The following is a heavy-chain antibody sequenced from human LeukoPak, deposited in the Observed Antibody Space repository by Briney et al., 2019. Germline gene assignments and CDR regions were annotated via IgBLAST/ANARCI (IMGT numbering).Heavy chain of an antibody. Sequence: GGSLRLSCAASGFTVSSNYMSWVRQAPGKGLEWVSVIYSGGSTYYADSVKGRFTISRHNSKNTLYLQMNSLRAEDTAVYYCAKGESGSYFIGAFDIWGQGTMVTVSS. D-gene: IGHD1-26*01. CDR2: IYSGGST. V-gene: IGHV3-53*01. CDR1: GFTVSSNY. CDR3: AKGESGSYFIGAFDI. J-gene: IGHJ3*02.